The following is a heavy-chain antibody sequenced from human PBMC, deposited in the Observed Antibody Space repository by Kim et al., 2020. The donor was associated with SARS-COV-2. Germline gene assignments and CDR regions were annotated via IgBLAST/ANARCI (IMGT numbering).Heavy chain of an antibody. CDR3: TTLNYGSGSYLFDY. V-gene: IGHV3-15*01. J-gene: IGHJ4*02. D-gene: IGHD3-10*01. Sequence: AEPVKARCTNPRDDSKTTLYLQMNSLRTEDTAVYYCTTLNYGSGSYLFDYWGQGTLVTVSS.